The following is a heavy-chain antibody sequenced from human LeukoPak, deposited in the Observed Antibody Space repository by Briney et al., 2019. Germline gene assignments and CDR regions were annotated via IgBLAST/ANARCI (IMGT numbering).Heavy chain of an antibody. V-gene: IGHV3-30*04. D-gene: IGHD3-10*01. CDR1: GFTFSSYA. CDR2: ISYDGSNK. Sequence: GGSLRLSCAASGFTFSSYAMHWVRQAPGKGLEWVAVISYDGSNKYYADSVKGRFTISRDNSKNTLYLQMNSLRAEDTAVYYCAKDRFPPTGWFDPWGQGTLVTVSS. CDR3: AKDRFPPTGWFDP. J-gene: IGHJ5*02.